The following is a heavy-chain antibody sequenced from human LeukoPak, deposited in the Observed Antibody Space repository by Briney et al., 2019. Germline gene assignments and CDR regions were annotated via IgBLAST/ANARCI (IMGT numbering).Heavy chain of an antibody. J-gene: IGHJ4*02. Sequence: GGSLRLSCAASGFTFSDYYMSWIRQAPGKGLEWVSYISSSGSTIYYADSVKGRFTISRDNAKNSLYLQMNSLRAEDTAVYYCARGMASRAYDFWSGEAFGYWGQGTLVTVSS. CDR2: ISSSGSTI. CDR1: GFTFSDYY. CDR3: ARGMASRAYDFWSGEAFGY. V-gene: IGHV3-11*01. D-gene: IGHD3-3*01.